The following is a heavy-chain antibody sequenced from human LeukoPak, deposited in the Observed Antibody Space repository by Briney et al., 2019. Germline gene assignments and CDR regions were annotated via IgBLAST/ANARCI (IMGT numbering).Heavy chain of an antibody. V-gene: IGHV1-3*03. CDR3: AREYCTNGVCYPYYFDY. CDR1: GYTFTSYA. D-gene: IGHD2-8*01. Sequence: ASVKVSCKASGYTFTSYAMHWVRQAPGQRLEWMGWINAGNGNTKYSQEFQGRVTITRDTSASTAYMELSSLRSEDMAVYYCAREYCTNGVCYPYYFDYWGQGTLVTVSS. J-gene: IGHJ4*02. CDR2: INAGNGNT.